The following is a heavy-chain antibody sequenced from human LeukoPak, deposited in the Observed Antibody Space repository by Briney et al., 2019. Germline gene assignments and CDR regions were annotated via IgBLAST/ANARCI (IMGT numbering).Heavy chain of an antibody. J-gene: IGHJ4*02. CDR1: SGSISSYS. CDR3: ARATGNWEFDY. V-gene: IGHV4-59*08. D-gene: IGHD4-23*01. CDR2: IYYSGST. Sequence: PSETLSLTCTVSSGSISSYSWSWIRQPPGKGLEWIGYIYYSGSTNYNPSLKSRVTISVDTSKNQFSLKLSSVTAADTAVYYCARATGNWEFDYWGQGTLVTVSS.